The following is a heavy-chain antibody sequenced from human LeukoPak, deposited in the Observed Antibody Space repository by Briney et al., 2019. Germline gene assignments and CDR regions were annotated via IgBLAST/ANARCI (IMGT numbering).Heavy chain of an antibody. CDR2: IYYSGSI. CDR3: ARQILFHSERWLQFFDY. D-gene: IGHD5-24*01. V-gene: IGHV4-39*01. J-gene: IGHJ4*02. Sequence: LETLSLTCAVSGGSIRSSNHYWGWIRQPPGKGLEWIGSIYYSGSIYYNPSLKSRVTISVDTSKNQFSLKLSSVTAADTAVYYCARQILFHSERWLQFFDYWGQGILVTVSS. CDR1: GGSIRSSNHY.